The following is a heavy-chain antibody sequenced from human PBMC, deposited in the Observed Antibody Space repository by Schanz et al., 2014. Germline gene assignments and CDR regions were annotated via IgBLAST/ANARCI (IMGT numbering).Heavy chain of an antibody. V-gene: IGHV3-21*04. CDR3: AKGLYYDNTGGGFDY. CDR1: EFTFSSYK. Sequence: EVQLVESGGGLVKPGGSLRLFCEASEFTFSSYKMNWVRQAPGKGLEWVSSISSSGSYIHYADSVKGRFTISRDNSKTTLSLQMNSLRAEDTAVYYCAKGLYYDNTGGGFDYWGHGTLVTVSS. J-gene: IGHJ4*01. CDR2: ISSSGSYI. D-gene: IGHD3-16*01.